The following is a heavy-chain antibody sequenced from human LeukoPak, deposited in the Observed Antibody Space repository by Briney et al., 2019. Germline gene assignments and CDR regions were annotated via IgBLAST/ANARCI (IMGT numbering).Heavy chain of an antibody. Sequence: PGGSLRLSCAASGFTFSSYGMHWVRQAPGKGLEWVAVIWYDGSNKYYADSVKGRFTISRDNSKNTLYLQMNSLRAEDTAVYYCARDGFGGLFLEFDYWGQGTLVTVSS. CDR3: ARDGFGGLFLEFDY. CDR1: GFTFSSYG. J-gene: IGHJ4*02. D-gene: IGHD3-10*01. CDR2: IWYDGSNK. V-gene: IGHV3-33*01.